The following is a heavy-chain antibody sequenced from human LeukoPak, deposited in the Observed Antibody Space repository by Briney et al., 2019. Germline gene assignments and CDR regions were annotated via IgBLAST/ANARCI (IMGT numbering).Heavy chain of an antibody. D-gene: IGHD6-19*01. CDR1: GFTFSSYD. J-gene: IGHJ4*02. V-gene: IGHV3-21*01. Sequence: GGSLRLSCAASGFTFSSYDMNWVRQAPGKGLEWVSSIGSSSSYIHYADSVKGRFTISRDNAKNSLYLQMNSLRAEDTAVYFCARGTLGAWGWWGQGTLVTVSS. CDR2: IGSSSSYI. CDR3: ARGTLGAWGW.